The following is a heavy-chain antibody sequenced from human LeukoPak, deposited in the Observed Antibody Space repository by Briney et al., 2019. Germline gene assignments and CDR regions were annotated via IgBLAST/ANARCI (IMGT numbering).Heavy chain of an antibody. Sequence: ASVKVSCKASGYIFSGYNIHWVRQAPGQGLEWMGWINTNTGNPTYAQGFTGRFVFSLDTSVSTAYLQISSLKAEDTAVYYCARELELGDYDYWGQGTLVTVSS. CDR2: INTNTGNP. CDR1: GYIFSGYN. J-gene: IGHJ4*02. CDR3: ARELELGDYDY. V-gene: IGHV7-4-1*02. D-gene: IGHD1-7*01.